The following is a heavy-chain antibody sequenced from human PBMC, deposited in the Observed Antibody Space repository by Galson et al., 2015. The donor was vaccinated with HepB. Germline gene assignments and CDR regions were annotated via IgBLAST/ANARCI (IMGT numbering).Heavy chain of an antibody. CDR2: VFYTGRT. D-gene: IGHD3-3*01. Sequence: VSGGSVSRGSYYWSWIRPPPGTGREWIGYVFYTGRTNYNPSLKSPVTISEDMSKNQFSLKLTSVTAADTAVYYCARGYYDFWSGSYFGVAFDYWGQGTPVTVSS. J-gene: IGHJ4*02. V-gene: IGHV4-61*01. CDR1: GGSVSRGSYY. CDR3: ARGYYDFWSGSYFGVAFDY.